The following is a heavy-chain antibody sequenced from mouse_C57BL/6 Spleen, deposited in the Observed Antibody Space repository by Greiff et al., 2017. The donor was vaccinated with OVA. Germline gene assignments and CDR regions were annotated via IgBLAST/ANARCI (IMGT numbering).Heavy chain of an antibody. J-gene: IGHJ4*01. D-gene: IGHD2-5*01. CDR1: GYTFTSYW. CDR3: ARSGGYSKWGAMDY. CDR2: IDPSDSET. V-gene: IGHV1-52*01. Sequence: QVQLQQPGAELVRPGSSVKLSCKASGYTFTSYWMHWVKQRPIQGLEWIGNIDPSDSETHYNQKFKDKATLTVDKSSSTAYMQLSSLTSEDSAVYYCARSGGYSKWGAMDYWGQGTSVTVSS.